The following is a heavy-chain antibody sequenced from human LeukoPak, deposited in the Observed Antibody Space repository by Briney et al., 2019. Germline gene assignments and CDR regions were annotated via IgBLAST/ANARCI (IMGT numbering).Heavy chain of an antibody. CDR3: AKGGTAAAGTLVY. D-gene: IGHD6-13*01. CDR1: GFTFSSYA. CDR2: ISGSGGST. V-gene: IGHV3-23*01. Sequence: GGSLRLSCAASGFTFSSYAMSSVRQAPGKGLEWVSAISGSGGSTYYADSVKGRFTISRDNSRNTLYLQVNSLRDEDTAVYYCAKGGTAAAGTLVYWGQGTLVTVSS. J-gene: IGHJ4*02.